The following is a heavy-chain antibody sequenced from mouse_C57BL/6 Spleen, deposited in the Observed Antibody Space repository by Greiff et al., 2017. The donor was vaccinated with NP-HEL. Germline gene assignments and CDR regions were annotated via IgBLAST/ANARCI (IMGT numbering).Heavy chain of an antibody. D-gene: IGHD1-1*01. CDR3: ATYYYGSSYGGGYYAMDY. Sequence: QVQLQQSGAELVRPGTSVKMSCKASGYTFTNYWIGWAKQRPGHGLEGIGDIYPGGGYTNYNEKFKGKATLTADKSSSTAYMQFSSLTSEDSAIYYCATYYYGSSYGGGYYAMDYWGQGTSVTVSS. CDR1: GYTFTNYW. V-gene: IGHV1-63*01. CDR2: IYPGGGYT. J-gene: IGHJ4*01.